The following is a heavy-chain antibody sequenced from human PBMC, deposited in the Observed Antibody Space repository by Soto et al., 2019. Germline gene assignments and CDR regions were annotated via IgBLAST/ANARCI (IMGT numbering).Heavy chain of an antibody. J-gene: IGHJ3*02. CDR3: ARDSYYDILAGYSRNAFDI. CDR1: GYTFIGYY. D-gene: IGHD3-9*01. V-gene: IGHV1-2*02. Sequence: ASVKVSCKASGYTFIGYYMHWVRQAPGQGLEWLGWINPNSGATIYAQKFQGRVTMTRDTSINTAYMELSRLRSDDTAVYYCARDSYYDILAGYSRNAFDIWGQGTMVTVSS. CDR2: INPNSGAT.